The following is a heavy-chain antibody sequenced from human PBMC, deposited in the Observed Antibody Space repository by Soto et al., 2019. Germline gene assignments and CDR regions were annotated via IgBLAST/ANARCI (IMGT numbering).Heavy chain of an antibody. CDR1: GYTFTNHG. CDR3: ARDRVAGIWGDAFDI. J-gene: IGHJ3*02. CDR2: INPYNANT. V-gene: IGHV1-18*04. Sequence: QVQLVQSGTEVKKPGASVKVSCKTSGYTFTNHGINWVRQAPGQGLEWMGWINPYNANTNYAQKRQGRVTMTKDTSTTAAYMDLRSRTSDDTAVYYCARDRVAGIWGDAFDIWGQGTVVTVSS. D-gene: IGHD3-16*01.